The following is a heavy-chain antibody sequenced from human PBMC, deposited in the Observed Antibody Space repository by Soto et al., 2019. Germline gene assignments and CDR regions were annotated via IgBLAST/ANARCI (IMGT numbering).Heavy chain of an antibody. V-gene: IGHV3-15*07. Sequence: GGSLRLSCAASGFTFSNAWMNWVRQAPGKGLEWVGRIKSKTDGGTTDYAAPVKGRFTISRDDSKNTLYLQMNSLKTEDTAVYYFPPPTIAAPPVVAFDMWGKGKMFT. J-gene: IGHJ3*02. CDR2: IKSKTDGGTT. CDR3: PPPTIAAPPVVAFDM. CDR1: GFTFSNAW. D-gene: IGHD6-6*01.